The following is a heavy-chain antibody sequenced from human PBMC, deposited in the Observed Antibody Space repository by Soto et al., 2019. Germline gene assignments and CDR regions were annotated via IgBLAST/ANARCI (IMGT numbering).Heavy chain of an antibody. CDR3: ARDKPEDDSSGSYYFTLKAGAFDI. D-gene: IGHD3-22*01. CDR2: ISSSSSYI. V-gene: IGHV3-21*01. Sequence: GSLRLSCAASGFTFSSYSMNLVRQAPRKGLEWVSSISSSSSYIYYADSVKGRFTISRDNAKNSLYLQMNSLRAEDTAVYYCARDKPEDDSSGSYYFTLKAGAFDIWGQGTMVTVSS. J-gene: IGHJ3*02. CDR1: GFTFSSYS.